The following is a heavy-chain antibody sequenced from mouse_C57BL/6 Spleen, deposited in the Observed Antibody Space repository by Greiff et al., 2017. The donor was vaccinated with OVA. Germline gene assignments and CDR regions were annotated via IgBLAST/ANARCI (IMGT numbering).Heavy chain of an antibody. J-gene: IGHJ2*01. CDR3: TRSRLTTVVATGYFDY. V-gene: IGHV1-15*01. CDR1: GYTFTDYE. Sequence: QVQLQQSGAELVRPGASVTLSCKASGYTFTDYEMHWVKQTPVHGLEWIGAIDPETGGTAYNQKFKGKAILTADKSSSTAYMELRSLTSEDSAVYYCTRSRLTTVVATGYFDYWGQGTTLTVSS. CDR2: IDPETGGT. D-gene: IGHD1-1*01.